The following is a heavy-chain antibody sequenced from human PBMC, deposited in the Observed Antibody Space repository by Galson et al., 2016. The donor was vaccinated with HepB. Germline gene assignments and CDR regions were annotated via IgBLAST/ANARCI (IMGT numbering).Heavy chain of an antibody. J-gene: IGHJ6*04. CDR2: ISAYNGNT. Sequence: SVKVSCKASGYTFTSFGISWVRQAPGQGLEWMGWISAYNGNTNYAQKLQGRVTMTTDTSTSTAYMELRSLRSDDTAVYYCARVSLGDILTGYYSDVWGKGTTVTGSS. V-gene: IGHV1-18*01. CDR3: ARVSLGDILTGYYSDV. CDR1: GYTFTSFG. D-gene: IGHD3-9*01.